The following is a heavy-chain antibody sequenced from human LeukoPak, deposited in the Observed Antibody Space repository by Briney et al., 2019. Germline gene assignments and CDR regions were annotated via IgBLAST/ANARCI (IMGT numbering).Heavy chain of an antibody. CDR1: GFTFSSHA. CDR2: ISYDGSNK. Sequence: PGGSLRLSCAASGFTFSSHAMHWVRQAPGKGLEWVAVISYDGSNKYYADSVKGRFTISRDNSKNTLYLQMNSLRAEDTAVYYCAREGRYCSGGSCYDWFDPWGQGTLVTVSS. CDR3: AREGRYCSGGSCYDWFDP. V-gene: IGHV3-30*04. J-gene: IGHJ5*02. D-gene: IGHD2-15*01.